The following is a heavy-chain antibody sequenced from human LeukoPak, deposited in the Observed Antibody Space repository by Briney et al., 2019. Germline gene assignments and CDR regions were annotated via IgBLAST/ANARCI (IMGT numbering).Heavy chain of an antibody. CDR2: IIPIFGTA. CDR1: GGTFSSYA. CDR3: ASPLPGYSSGWSWDY. D-gene: IGHD6-19*01. J-gene: IGHJ4*02. Sequence: SVKVSCKASGGTFSSYAISWVRQAPGQGLEWMGGIIPIFGTANYAQKFQGRVTITTDESTSTAYMELSSLRSEDTAVYYCASPLPGYSSGWSWDYWGQGTLVTVSS. V-gene: IGHV1-69*05.